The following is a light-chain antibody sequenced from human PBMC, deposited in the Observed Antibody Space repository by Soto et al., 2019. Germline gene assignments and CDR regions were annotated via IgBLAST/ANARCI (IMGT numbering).Light chain of an antibody. CDR1: ESVSSGY. CDR3: QQYGSSPHS. V-gene: IGKV3-20*01. J-gene: IGKJ2*01. Sequence: EMVLTQSPGTLSLSPGDRVTLSCRASESVSSGYVGWYQQKPGQAPRLVIFGAIGKATGIPDRFRGSGSATYFTLTISSLEPEDFAVYYCQQYGSSPHSFGQGTKLEIK. CDR2: GAI.